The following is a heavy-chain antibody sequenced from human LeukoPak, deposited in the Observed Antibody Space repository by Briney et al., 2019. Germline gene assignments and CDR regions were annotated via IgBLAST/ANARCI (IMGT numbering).Heavy chain of an antibody. J-gene: IGHJ4*03. CDR3: LRGSQQHSH. D-gene: IGHD1/OR15-1a*01. V-gene: IGHV3-7*03. Sequence: GGSLRLSCAASGFTFITYWMTWVRQAPGKGLEWVAGIKQDGGDTYYVDSVKGRFTISRDNPRNTVYLQMNSLRAEVTAVDYCLRGSQQHSHWGQETLVSVSS. CDR1: GFTFITYW. CDR2: IKQDGGDT.